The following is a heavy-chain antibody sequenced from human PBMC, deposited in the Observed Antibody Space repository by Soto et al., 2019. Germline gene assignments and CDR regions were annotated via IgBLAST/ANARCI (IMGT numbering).Heavy chain of an antibody. V-gene: IGHV4-59*01. CDR1: GGSISNYY. CDR3: ARIPDISGWPFDY. CDR2: IYYSGRT. Sequence: PSETLSLTCTVSGGSISNYYWTWIRQPPGKGLEWIGYIYYSGRTNYNPSLKSRVSISVDTSKNQFSLRLSSMTAADTATYFCARIPDISGWPFDYWGQGTPVTVSS. J-gene: IGHJ4*02. D-gene: IGHD6-19*01.